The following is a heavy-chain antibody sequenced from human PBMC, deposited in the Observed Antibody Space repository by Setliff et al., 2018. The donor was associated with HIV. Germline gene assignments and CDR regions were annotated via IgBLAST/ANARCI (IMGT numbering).Heavy chain of an antibody. CDR2: IYDTGDT. D-gene: IGHD6-13*01. Sequence: KPSETLSLTCTVTDDSLSRSDFYWAWIRQPPEKGLEWVASIYDTGDTHYNPSLKSRVTISRDMSKNQFSLKLGSVTAADTAVYYCARHVPRRSRIDYWGQGTLVTVSS. CDR3: ARHVPRRSRIDY. CDR1: DDSLSRSDFY. V-gene: IGHV4-39*01. J-gene: IGHJ4*02.